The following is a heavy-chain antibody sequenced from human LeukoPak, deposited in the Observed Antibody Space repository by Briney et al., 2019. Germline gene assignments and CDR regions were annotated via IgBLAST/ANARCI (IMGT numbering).Heavy chain of an antibody. CDR3: ARQGDCSSTSCYDYYYYMDV. V-gene: IGHV5-51*01. CDR2: IYPGDSDT. Sequence: GESLKISCKGSGNSFTSYWIGWVRQMPGKGLEWMGIIYPGDSDTRYSPSFQGQVTISADKSISTAYLQWSSLKASDTAMYYCARQGDCSSTSCYDYYYYMDVWGKGTTVTVSS. D-gene: IGHD2-2*01. J-gene: IGHJ6*03. CDR1: GNSFTSYW.